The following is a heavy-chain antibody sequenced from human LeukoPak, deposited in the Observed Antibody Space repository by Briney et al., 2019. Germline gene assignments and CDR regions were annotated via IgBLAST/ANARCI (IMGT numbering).Heavy chain of an antibody. J-gene: IGHJ4*02. V-gene: IGHV4-39*07. CDR2: IYYSGTT. Sequence: PSETLSLTCNVSGGSISSSSYYWGWIRQPPGKGLEWIGSIYYSGTTHYNPSLKSRLTISVDTSKNQFSLKLSSVTAADTAVYYCAREAFSSGWFVDYWGQGTLVTVPS. D-gene: IGHD6-19*01. CDR3: AREAFSSGWFVDY. CDR1: GGSISSSSYY.